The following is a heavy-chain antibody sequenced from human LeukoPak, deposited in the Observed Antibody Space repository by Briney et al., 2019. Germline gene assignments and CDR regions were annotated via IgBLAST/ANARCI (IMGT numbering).Heavy chain of an antibody. D-gene: IGHD1-26*01. J-gene: IGHJ5*02. CDR3: ARVRSGSYNWFDP. V-gene: IGHV3-30-3*01. CDR2: ISYDGSNK. Sequence: PGRSLRLSCAASGFSFSSYAMHWVRQAPGKWLEWVAVISYDGSNKYYADSVKGRFTISRDNSKNTLYLQMNSLSTEDTAVYYCARVRSGSYNWFDPWGQRTLATVSS. CDR1: GFSFSSYA.